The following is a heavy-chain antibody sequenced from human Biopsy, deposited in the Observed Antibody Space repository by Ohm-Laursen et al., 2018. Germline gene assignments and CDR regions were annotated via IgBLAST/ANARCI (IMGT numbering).Heavy chain of an antibody. CDR1: GGSFSDDY. CDR2: INHGGTT. Sequence: SDTLSLTCGVYGGSFSDDYWTWIRQPPGKGLEWIGEINHGGTTKYYNPSLRSRAIISKDTSKNQFSLRLTSVSAADTAVYYCARGRNYIWGNEPWDWGQGTLVTVSS. V-gene: IGHV4-34*01. D-gene: IGHD3-16*01. J-gene: IGHJ1*01. CDR3: ARGRNYIWGNEPWD.